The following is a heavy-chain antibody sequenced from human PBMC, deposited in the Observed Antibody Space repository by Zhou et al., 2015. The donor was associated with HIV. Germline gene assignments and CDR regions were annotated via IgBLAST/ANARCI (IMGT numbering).Heavy chain of an antibody. Sequence: QVQLVQSGAEVKKPGSSVKVSCQAPGDSFISSYAISWVRQAPGQGLEWMGGIIPIFGTVNYAQKFQGRVTITADRSTSTAYMELSSLRSEDTAVYYCARPRTSYNWDYQFDYWGQGTLVTVSS. CDR3: ARPRTSYNWDYQFDY. CDR2: IIPIFGTV. J-gene: IGHJ4*02. V-gene: IGHV1-69*06. CDR1: GDSFISSYA. D-gene: IGHD1-7*01.